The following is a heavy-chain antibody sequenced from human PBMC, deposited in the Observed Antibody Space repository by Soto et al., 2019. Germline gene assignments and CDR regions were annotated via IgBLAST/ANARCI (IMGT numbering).Heavy chain of an antibody. CDR3: ARDYEADCTNGVCYQDY. V-gene: IGHV1-46*01. CDR2: INPSGGST. Sequence: ASVKVSCKASGYTFTSYYMHWVRQAPGQGLEWMGIINPSGGSTSYAQKFQGRVTMTRDTSTSTVYMELSSLRSEDTAVYYCARDYEADCTNGVCYQDYWGQGTLVTVSS. CDR1: GYTFTSYY. D-gene: IGHD2-8*01. J-gene: IGHJ4*02.